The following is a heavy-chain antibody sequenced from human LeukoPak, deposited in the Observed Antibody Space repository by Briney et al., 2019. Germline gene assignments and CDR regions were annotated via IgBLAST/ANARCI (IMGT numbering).Heavy chain of an antibody. CDR1: GFTFSNYW. J-gene: IGHJ3*02. D-gene: IGHD1-1*01. CDR2: ILSDGSST. CDR3: ARGNAHAFDI. V-gene: IGHV3-74*01. Sequence: GGSLRLSCAASGFTFSNYWMHWVRQAPGKGLVWVSRILSDGSSTTSADSVKGRFTISRDNAENTLYLQMNSLRAEDTAVYFCARGNAHAFDIWGQGTMVTVSS.